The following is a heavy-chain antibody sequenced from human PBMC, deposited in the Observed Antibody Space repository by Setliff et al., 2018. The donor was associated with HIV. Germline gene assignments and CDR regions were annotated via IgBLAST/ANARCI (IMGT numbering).Heavy chain of an antibody. CDR1: GGTFSSFA. CDR3: ARDGEGRYFAE. D-gene: IGHD3-10*01. J-gene: IGHJ4*02. CDR2: IIPKLGIK. V-gene: IGHV1-69*10. Sequence: ASVKVSCKASGGTFSSFALSWVRQAPGQGLEWMGGIIPKLGIKNYAQRFQGSVTMTADKSTGTDYMELSSLRSEYAAVDYCARDGEGRYFAEWGQGPLVTVSS.